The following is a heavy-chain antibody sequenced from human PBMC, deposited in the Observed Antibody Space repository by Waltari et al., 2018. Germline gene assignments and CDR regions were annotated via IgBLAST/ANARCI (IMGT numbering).Heavy chain of an antibody. CDR2: IYSGGST. Sequence: EVQLVESVGGLVQPGGSLRLSCAASGFSVGSNYMRGVRQAPGKGLEWVSFIYSGGSTYYADSVKGRFTISRDNSKNTLYLQMNSLRAEDTAVYYCAREGGNSYFDYWGQGTLVTVSS. CDR3: AREGGNSYFDY. D-gene: IGHD4-4*01. V-gene: IGHV3-66*02. CDR1: GFSVGSNY. J-gene: IGHJ4*02.